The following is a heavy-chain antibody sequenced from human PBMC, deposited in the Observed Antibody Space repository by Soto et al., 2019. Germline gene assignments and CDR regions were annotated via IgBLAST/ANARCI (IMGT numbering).Heavy chain of an antibody. D-gene: IGHD3-10*01. CDR2: ISGSGGST. CDR1: GFTFSSYA. J-gene: IGHJ4*02. Sequence: PGGSLRLSCAASGFTFSSYAMSWVRQAPGKGQEWVSAISGSGGSTYYADSVKGRFTISRDNSKNTLYLQLNSLRAEDTAVYYCAREDRKLQWSGELLGPADYWGQRTLVTVSS. CDR3: AREDRKLQWSGELLGPADY. V-gene: IGHV3-23*01.